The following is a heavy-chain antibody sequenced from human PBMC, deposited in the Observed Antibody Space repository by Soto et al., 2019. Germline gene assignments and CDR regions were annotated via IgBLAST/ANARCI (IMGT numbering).Heavy chain of an antibody. Sequence: LVESGGGVVQPGRSLRLSCAASGFVFSDYGMHWVRQAPGKGLEWVAVITNDGNNEYYRESVKGRFTISRGRSTNKVDLLMNRLRTEDTGVYSCAKEGPGGGRHFYYGMDVWGQGTTVTVSS. CDR1: GFVFSDYG. D-gene: IGHD1-26*01. J-gene: IGHJ6*02. CDR3: AKEGPGGGRHFYYGMDV. V-gene: IGHV3-30*18. CDR2: ITNDGNNE.